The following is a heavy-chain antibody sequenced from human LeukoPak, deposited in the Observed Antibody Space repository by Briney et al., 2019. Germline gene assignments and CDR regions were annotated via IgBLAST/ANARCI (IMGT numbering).Heavy chain of an antibody. CDR2: INPNSGGT. CDR3: AREALATGSYYNS. D-gene: IGHD3-10*01. J-gene: IGHJ4*02. CDR1: GYTFTGYY. V-gene: IGHV1-2*06. Sequence: GASVKVSCKDSGYTFTGYYMHWVRQAPGQGLEWMGRINPNSGGTNYAQKFQGRVTMTRDTSISTAYMELSRLRSDDTAVYYCAREALATGSYYNSCGQGTLVTVSS.